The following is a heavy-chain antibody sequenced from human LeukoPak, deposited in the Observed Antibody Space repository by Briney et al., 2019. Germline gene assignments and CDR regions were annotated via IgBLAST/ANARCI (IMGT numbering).Heavy chain of an antibody. CDR1: GFSFSSFW. CDR3: ARDDYDYVWGSYHASDY. V-gene: IGHV3-7*03. CDR2: IKDDGSVK. D-gene: IGHD3-16*02. J-gene: IGHJ4*02. Sequence: GGSLRLSCTASGFSFSSFWMSWVRQAPGKGLEWVANIKDDGSVKNHVDSLKGRFSISRGNAKNSLYLQMNSLRAEDTAVYYCARDDYDYVWGSYHASDYWGQGTLVTVSS.